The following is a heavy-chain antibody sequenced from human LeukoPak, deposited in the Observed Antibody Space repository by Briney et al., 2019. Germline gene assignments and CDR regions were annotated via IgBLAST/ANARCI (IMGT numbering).Heavy chain of an antibody. V-gene: IGHV4-31*03. Sequence: PSQTLSLTCTVSGGSISSGGFYWSWIRQHSGKGLEWIGYIYYSGTTHYNPSLKSRVTISVDTSKDQFSLKLTSVTAADTAVYFCARANTFSGNMDAWGQGTTVTVSS. CDR2: IYYSGTT. D-gene: IGHD3-16*01. J-gene: IGHJ6*02. CDR3: ARANTFSGNMDA. CDR1: GGSISSGGFY.